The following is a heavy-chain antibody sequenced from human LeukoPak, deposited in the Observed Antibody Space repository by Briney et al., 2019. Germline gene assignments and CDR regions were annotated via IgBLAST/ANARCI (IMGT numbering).Heavy chain of an antibody. D-gene: IGHD2-2*01. CDR1: GYTFTGYY. CDR2: INPNSGGT. Sequence: ASVKVSCKASGYTFTGYYMHWVRQAPGQGLEWMGWINPNSGGTNYVQKFQGRVTMTRDTSISTAYMDLSRLGSDDTAVYYCARVGRSVEVPSATGAYFDYWGQGTLVTVSS. V-gene: IGHV1-2*02. CDR3: ARVGRSVEVPSATGAYFDY. J-gene: IGHJ4*02.